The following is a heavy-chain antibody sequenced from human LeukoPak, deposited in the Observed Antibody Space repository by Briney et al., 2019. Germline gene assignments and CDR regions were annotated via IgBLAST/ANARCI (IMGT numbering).Heavy chain of an antibody. CDR1: GYSISSGYY. Sequence: SETLSLTCAVSGYSISSGYYWGWIRQRPGKGLEWIGSIYHSGSTYYNPSLKSRVTISVDTSKNQFSLKLSSVTAADTAVYYCASEYYDFWSGEYNWFDPWGQGTLVTVSS. V-gene: IGHV4-38-2*01. J-gene: IGHJ5*02. CDR3: ASEYYDFWSGEYNWFDP. D-gene: IGHD3-3*01. CDR2: IYHSGST.